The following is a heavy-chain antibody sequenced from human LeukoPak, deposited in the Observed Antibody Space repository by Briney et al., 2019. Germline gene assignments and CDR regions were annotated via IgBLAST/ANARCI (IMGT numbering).Heavy chain of an antibody. CDR1: GASLSRSDYY. D-gene: IGHD3-16*01. CDR2: VYYSDYT. CDR3: ARNSYGHLNWFDP. Sequence: SETLSLTCTVSGASLSRSDYYWGWVRQTPGKGLEWIGSVYYSDYTYYNPSLKSRVTISLDTSKNQFSLRLSSVTAADTAVYYCARNSYGHLNWFDPWGQGTLVSVSS. J-gene: IGHJ5*02. V-gene: IGHV4-39*07.